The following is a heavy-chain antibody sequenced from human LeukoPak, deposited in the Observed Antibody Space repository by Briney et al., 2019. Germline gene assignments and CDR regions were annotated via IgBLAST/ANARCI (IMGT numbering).Heavy chain of an antibody. V-gene: IGHV4-31*03. CDR1: GGSISSGGYY. CDR2: IYYSGST. J-gene: IGHJ5*02. D-gene: IGHD5-18*01. CDR3: ARGRWIQLWLSGNWFDP. Sequence: SETLSLTCTVSGGSISSGGYYWSWIRQHPGKGLEWIGYIYYSGSTYYNPSLKSRVTISVDTSKNQFSLKLSSVTAADTAVYYCARGRWIQLWLSGNWFDPWGQGTLVTVSS.